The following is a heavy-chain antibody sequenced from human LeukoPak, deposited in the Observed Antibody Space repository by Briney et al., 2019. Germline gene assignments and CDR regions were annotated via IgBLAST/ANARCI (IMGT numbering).Heavy chain of an antibody. V-gene: IGHV4-39*01. CDR2: IYYSGST. CDR3: ARHASSSWDPFDY. J-gene: IGHJ4*02. CDR1: GGSISSSSYY. Sequence: SETLSLTCTVSGGSISSSSYYWGWIRQPPGKGLEWIGSIYYSGSTYYNPSLKSRVTISVDTSKNQFSLKLNSMTAADTAVYYRARHASSSWDPFDYWGQGTLVTVSS. D-gene: IGHD6-13*01.